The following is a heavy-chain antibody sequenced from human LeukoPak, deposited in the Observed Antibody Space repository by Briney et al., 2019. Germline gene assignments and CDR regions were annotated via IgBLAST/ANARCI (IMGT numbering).Heavy chain of an antibody. CDR1: GFTFSSFV. CDR3: AKVSCTGGTCSSFDY. CDR2: ISGSGVYK. D-gene: IGHD2-8*02. V-gene: IGHV3-23*01. Sequence: GSLRLSCAASGFTFSSFVMSWVRQAPGQGLEWVSSISGSGVYKYYTDSVKGRFTISRDNSKNTLYVQMNSLRAEDTAVYYCAKVSCTGGTCSSFDYWGQGTLATVSS. J-gene: IGHJ4*02.